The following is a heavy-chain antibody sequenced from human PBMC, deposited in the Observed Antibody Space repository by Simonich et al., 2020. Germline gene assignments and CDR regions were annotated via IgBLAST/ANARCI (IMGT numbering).Heavy chain of an antibody. Sequence: QVQLVQSGAEVKKPGASVKVSCKVSGYTPTELSMHWVRQAPGKGLEWRGGFEPEDGETIYAQKFRGRVTMTEDTSTDPAYMELSSLRSEDTAVYYCATGGYDLGWGQGTLVTVSS. CDR2: FEPEDGET. V-gene: IGHV1-24*01. J-gene: IGHJ4*02. CDR3: ATGGYDLG. D-gene: IGHD5-12*01. CDR1: GYTPTELS.